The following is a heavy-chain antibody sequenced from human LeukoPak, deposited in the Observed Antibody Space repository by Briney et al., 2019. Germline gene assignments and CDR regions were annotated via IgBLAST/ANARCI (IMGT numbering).Heavy chain of an antibody. CDR1: GYTFTGYY. CDR2: INPNSGGT. CDR3: ARTALRFLEWLYPGY. J-gene: IGHJ4*02. D-gene: IGHD3-3*01. V-gene: IGHV1-2*02. Sequence: ASVKVSCKASGYTFTGYYMHWVRQAPGQGLEWMGWINPNSGGTNYAQKFQGRVTMTRGTSISTAYMELSRLRSDDTAVYYCARTALRFLEWLYPGYWGQGTLVTVSS.